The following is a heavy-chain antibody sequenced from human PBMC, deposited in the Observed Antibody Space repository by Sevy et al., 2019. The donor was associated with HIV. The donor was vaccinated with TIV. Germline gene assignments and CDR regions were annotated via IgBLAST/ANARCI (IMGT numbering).Heavy chain of an antibody. CDR3: AREGCTKPHDY. D-gene: IGHD2-8*01. J-gene: IGHJ4*02. Sequence: LSLTCAASGFTFSKYSMSWVRQPPGKGLEWVSTLSFGCGEINHADSVKGQFTISRDNSKNSLYLQMNNLRAEDTAVYYCAREGCTKPHDYWGQGTLVTVSS. V-gene: IGHV3-23*01. CDR1: GFTFSKYS. CDR2: LSFGCGEI.